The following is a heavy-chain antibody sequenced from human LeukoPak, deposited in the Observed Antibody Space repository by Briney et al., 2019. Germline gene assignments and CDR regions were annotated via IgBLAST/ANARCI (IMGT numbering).Heavy chain of an antibody. J-gene: IGHJ4*02. D-gene: IGHD2-21*01. CDR2: ISGSGGST. V-gene: IGHV3-23*01. CDR1: GFTFSSYA. Sequence: GGSLRLSCAASGFTFSSYAMSWVRQAPGKGLEWVSAISGSGGSTYYADSVKGRFTISRDNSKNTLYLQMNSLRAEDTAVYYCAKDPLAYCGGDCQPYWGQGTLVTVSS. CDR3: AKDPLAYCGGDCQPY.